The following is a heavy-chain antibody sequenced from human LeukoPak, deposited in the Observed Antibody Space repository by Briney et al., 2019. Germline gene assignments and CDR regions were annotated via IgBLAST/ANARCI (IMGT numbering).Heavy chain of an antibody. D-gene: IGHD6-13*01. CDR3: ASTPDVITAAVKSFDY. CDR1: GASISNTDW. J-gene: IGHJ4*02. V-gene: IGHV4-4*02. CDR2: IYHSGTT. Sequence: SETLSLTCAVSGASISNTDWWSWVRQPPGKGLEWIGEIYHSGTTSYNPSLKSRVTISVDKSKNQFSLNLSSVTAADTAVYYCASTPDVITAAVKSFDYWGQGTLVTVSS.